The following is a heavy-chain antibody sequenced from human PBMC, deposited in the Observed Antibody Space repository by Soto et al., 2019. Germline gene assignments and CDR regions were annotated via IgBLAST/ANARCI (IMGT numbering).Heavy chain of an antibody. D-gene: IGHD3-10*01. CDR1: VFTFSRFA. Sequence: VVSLILSCEFSVFTFSRFAVGLVRQAPVNCLEWLSSVSADGVSSFSADSVRGRFSVSRYNSKNTLFLQMRFLRVEDTAVYYCAKNRPANVGNHLFELWGQGTKVTVSS. V-gene: IGHV3-23*01. CDR2: VSADGVSS. CDR3: AKNRPANVGNHLFEL. J-gene: IGHJ4*02.